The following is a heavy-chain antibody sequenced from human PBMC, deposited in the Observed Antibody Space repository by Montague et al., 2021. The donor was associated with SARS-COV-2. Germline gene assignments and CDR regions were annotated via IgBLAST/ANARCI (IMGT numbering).Heavy chain of an antibody. Sequence: SETLSLTCSVSGVSISSGSYYWSWVRQPPGKGLVWIGYVYHTGSTNYNLSLKSRVTLSIDTSKNQLSLNLTSVTAADTAVYYCVREKYYFDDNGSKWCQGTLVAV. CDR1: GVSISSGSYY. D-gene: IGHD3-22*01. CDR2: VYHTGST. V-gene: IGHV4-61*01. J-gene: IGHJ4*02. CDR3: VREKYYFDDNGSK.